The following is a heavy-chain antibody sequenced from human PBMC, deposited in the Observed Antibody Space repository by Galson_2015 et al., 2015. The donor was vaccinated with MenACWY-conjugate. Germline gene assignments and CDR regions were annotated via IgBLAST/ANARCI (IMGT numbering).Heavy chain of an antibody. Sequence: SLRLSCAASGFTLSSYGMSWARQAPGKGLEWVASIKQDGNDKEYLDSVKGRFTISRDNARNSLYLQMNSLRAEDTAIYYCARGPRGQLPGVDFDYWGQGTLVTVSS. D-gene: IGHD1-26*01. V-gene: IGHV3-7*03. CDR1: GFTLSSYG. J-gene: IGHJ4*02. CDR3: ARGPRGQLPGVDFDY. CDR2: IKQDGNDK.